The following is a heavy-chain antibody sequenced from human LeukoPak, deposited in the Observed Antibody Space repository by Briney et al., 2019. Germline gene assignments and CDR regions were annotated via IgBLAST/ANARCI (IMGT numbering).Heavy chain of an antibody. D-gene: IGHD3-9*01. Sequence: ASVKVSCKASGYTFTSYSISWVRQAPGQGLEWMGWISAYNGNTNYAQKLQGRVTMTTDTSTSTAYMELRSLRSDDTAVYYCARSYYDILTGYYTDAFDIWGQGTMVTVSS. CDR2: ISAYNGNT. J-gene: IGHJ3*02. V-gene: IGHV1-18*01. CDR3: ARSYYDILTGYYTDAFDI. CDR1: GYTFTSYS.